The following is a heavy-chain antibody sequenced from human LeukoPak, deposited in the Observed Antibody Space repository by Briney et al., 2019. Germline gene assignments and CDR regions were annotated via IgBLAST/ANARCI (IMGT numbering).Heavy chain of an antibody. V-gene: IGHV3-7*01. CDR1: GFTFSRFR. CDR2: INQDGSEI. CDR3: ARELTREYYYGMDV. Sequence: PGESLRLSCAASGFTFSRFRMSWVRQPPGKGLEWVANINQDGSEIYYVDSVKGRFTVSTDNAKNSLYLQMNSLRAEDTAVYYCARELTREYYYGMDVWGQGTTVTVSS. J-gene: IGHJ6*02. D-gene: IGHD3-9*01.